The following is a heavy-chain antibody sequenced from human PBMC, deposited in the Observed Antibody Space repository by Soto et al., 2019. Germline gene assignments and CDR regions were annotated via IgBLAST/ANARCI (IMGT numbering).Heavy chain of an antibody. Sequence: SETLSLTCAVYGGSFSGYYWSWIRQPPGKGLEWIGEINHSGSTNYNPSLKSRVIISVDTSKNQFSLKLSPVTAADTAVYYCARVVWFGELLYRARFFDYWGQGTLVTVSS. CDR3: ARVVWFGELLYRARFFDY. D-gene: IGHD3-10*01. J-gene: IGHJ4*02. CDR1: GGSFSGYY. CDR2: INHSGST. V-gene: IGHV4-34*01.